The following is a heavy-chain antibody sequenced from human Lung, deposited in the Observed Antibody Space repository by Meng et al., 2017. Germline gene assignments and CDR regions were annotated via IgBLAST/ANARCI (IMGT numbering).Heavy chain of an antibody. V-gene: IGHV3-74*01. CDR3: TNDRLNH. Sequence: GHWVEAGGGLVPPGGPLRISCAASGFTFTDHWMHGVRQGPGRGLVWVSSINRDGTKPTYADSVKGRFTISRDNAKNTLYLQMNNLRAEATAFYYCTNDRLNHWGQGALVTVSS. CDR1: GFTFTDHW. J-gene: IGHJ1*01. D-gene: IGHD1-1*01. CDR2: INRDGTKP.